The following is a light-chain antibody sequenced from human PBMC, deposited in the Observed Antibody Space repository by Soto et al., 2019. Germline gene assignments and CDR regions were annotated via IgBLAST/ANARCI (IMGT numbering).Light chain of an antibody. CDR3: QQAYSFPYT. J-gene: IGKJ2*01. CDR1: QYISSR. V-gene: IGKV1-12*02. CDR2: GAS. Sequence: DIPMTQSPSSVSASVGDRVTITCRASQYISSRLAWYQQKPGRAPKLLIYGASSLQSGVPSRFSGSGSGTDFTLTISSLQPEDFATYHCQQAYSFPYTFGQGTKLEIK.